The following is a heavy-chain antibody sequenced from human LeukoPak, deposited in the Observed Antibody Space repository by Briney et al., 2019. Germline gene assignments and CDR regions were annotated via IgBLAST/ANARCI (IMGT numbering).Heavy chain of an antibody. CDR1: GGSISSGGYS. V-gene: IGHV4-30-2*01. D-gene: IGHD5-18*01. Sequence: SETPSLTCAVSGGSISSGGYSWSWIRQPPGKGLEWIGYIYHSGSTYYNPSLKSRVTISVDRSKNQFSLKLSSVTAADTAVYYCATASGGLWSSDDDAFDIWGQGTMVTVSS. J-gene: IGHJ3*02. CDR2: IYHSGST. CDR3: ATASGGLWSSDDDAFDI.